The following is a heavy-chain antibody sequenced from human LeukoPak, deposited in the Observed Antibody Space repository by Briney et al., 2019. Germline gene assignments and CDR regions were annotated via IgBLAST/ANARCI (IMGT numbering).Heavy chain of an antibody. V-gene: IGHV4-34*01. D-gene: IGHD4-23*01. CDR2: INHSGST. J-gene: IGHJ6*02. Sequence: PSETRSLTWAVYGGSFSCYYWSWIRQPPGKGLEWIGEINHSGSTNYNPSLKSRVTISVDTSKNQFSLKLSSVTAADTAVYYCARGRRTTVVTYYYYYGMDVWGQGTTVTVSS. CDR1: GGSFSCYY. CDR3: ARGRRTTVVTYYYYYGMDV.